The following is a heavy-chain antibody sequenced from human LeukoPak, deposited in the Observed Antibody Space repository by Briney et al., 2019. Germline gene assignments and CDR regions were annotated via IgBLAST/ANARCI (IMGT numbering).Heavy chain of an antibody. CDR3: ARRGHIVVVPAAVDRPFDY. Sequence: GGSLRLSCAASGFTFSSYAMSWVRQAPGKGLEWVSAISSSGSTIYYADSVKGRFTISRDNAKNSLYLQMNSLRAEDTAVYYCARRGHIVVVPAAVDRPFDYWGQGTLVTVSS. CDR2: ISSSGSTI. J-gene: IGHJ4*02. V-gene: IGHV3-48*03. D-gene: IGHD2-2*01. CDR1: GFTFSSYA.